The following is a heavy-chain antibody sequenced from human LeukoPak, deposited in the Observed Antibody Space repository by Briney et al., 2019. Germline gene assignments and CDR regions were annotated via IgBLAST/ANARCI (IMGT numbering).Heavy chain of an antibody. CDR1: GYSISSGYY. CDR2: IYHSGST. D-gene: IGHD3-22*01. Sequence: PSETLSLTCTVSGYSISSGYYWGWIRQPPGKGLEWIGSIYHSGSTYYNPSLKSRVTISVDTSKNQFSLKLSSVTAADTAVYYCASQYMYYYDSSGYPGWGQGTLVTVSS. CDR3: ASQYMYYYDSSGYPG. V-gene: IGHV4-38-2*02. J-gene: IGHJ4*02.